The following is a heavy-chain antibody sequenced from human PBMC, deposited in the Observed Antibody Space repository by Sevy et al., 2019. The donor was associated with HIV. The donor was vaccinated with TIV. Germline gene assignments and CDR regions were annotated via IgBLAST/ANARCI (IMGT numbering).Heavy chain of an antibody. CDR2: ISSSSSYI. D-gene: IGHD2-15*01. CDR1: GFTFSSYS. Sequence: GGSLRLSCAASGFTFSSYSMNWVRQAPGKGLEWVSSISSSSSYIYYADSVKGRFTISRDNAKNSQYLQMNSLRAEDTAVYYCARDLYCSGGSCYSENNYWGQGTLVTVSP. CDR3: ARDLYCSGGSCYSENNY. V-gene: IGHV3-21*01. J-gene: IGHJ4*02.